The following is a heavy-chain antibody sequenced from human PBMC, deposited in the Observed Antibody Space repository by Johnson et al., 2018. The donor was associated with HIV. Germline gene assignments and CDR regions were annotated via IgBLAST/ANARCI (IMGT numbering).Heavy chain of an antibody. CDR2: ISYDGNNK. CDR1: GFIFSNHD. Sequence: QVQLVESGGGVVQPGRSLRLSCTASGFIFSNHDIDWVRQAPGKGLEWVGHISYDGNNKYYADSVKGRFTISRDNSKNTLYLQMNSLRAEDTAVYYCAKDRRIVGADGFAIWGHGTMVTVSS. J-gene: IGHJ3*02. D-gene: IGHD1-26*01. V-gene: IGHV3-30*18. CDR3: AKDRRIVGADGFAI.